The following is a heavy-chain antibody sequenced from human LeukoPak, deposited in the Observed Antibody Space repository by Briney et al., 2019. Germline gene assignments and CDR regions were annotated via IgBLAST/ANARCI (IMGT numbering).Heavy chain of an antibody. CDR2: ISSTSSYI. Sequence: PGGSLRLSCAASGFIFNSHSVNWVRHAPGKGLERVSSISSTSSYIYYADSVKSRFTISRDNAKNSLYLQMNSLRAEDTAVYYCARSSGWYHRGPDYYYYYMDVWGKGTTVTVS. CDR3: ARSSGWYHRGPDYYYYYMDV. J-gene: IGHJ6*03. V-gene: IGHV3-21*01. CDR1: GFIFNSHS. D-gene: IGHD6-19*01.